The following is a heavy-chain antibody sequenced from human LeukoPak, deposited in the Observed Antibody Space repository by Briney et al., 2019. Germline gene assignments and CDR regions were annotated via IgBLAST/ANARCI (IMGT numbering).Heavy chain of an antibody. CDR1: GFTFSSYA. D-gene: IGHD1-26*01. V-gene: IGHV3-30-3*01. CDR2: ISYDGSNK. CDR3: ARSSQDYYYYGMDV. Sequence: GRSLRLSCAASGFTFSSYAMHWVRQAPGKGLEWVAVISYDGSNKYYADSVKGRFTISRDNSKNTLYLQMNSLRAEDTAVYYCARSSQDYYYYGMDVWGQGTTVTVSS. J-gene: IGHJ6*02.